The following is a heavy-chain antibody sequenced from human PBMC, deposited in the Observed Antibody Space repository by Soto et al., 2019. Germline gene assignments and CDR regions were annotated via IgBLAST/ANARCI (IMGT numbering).Heavy chain of an antibody. Sequence: EVQLLESGGGLVQPGGSLRLSCAASGFTFSSYAMSWVRQAPGKGLEWVSAISGSGGTTYYADSGKGRFTISRDNSKNTLYLQMNTLRAEDTAVYYCAKSSVAATPEFDYWGQGTLVTVSS. CDR2: ISGSGGTT. CDR1: GFTFSSYA. J-gene: IGHJ4*02. D-gene: IGHD2-15*01. V-gene: IGHV3-23*01. CDR3: AKSSVAATPEFDY.